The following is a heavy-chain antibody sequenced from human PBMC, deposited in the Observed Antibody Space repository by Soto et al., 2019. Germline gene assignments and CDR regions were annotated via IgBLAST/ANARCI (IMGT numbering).Heavy chain of an antibody. Sequence: GGSLRLSCAASGFSFSTYWMSWVRQAPGTGLEWVANIKQDGSETFYVDSLKGRFTISRDNAQNSLHLQMNSLRAEDTAVYYCARDRGSGFPGPDYWGVDLCGQGTRV. CDR1: GFSFSTYW. CDR3: ARDRGSGFPGPDYWGVDL. J-gene: IGHJ6*02. V-gene: IGHV3-7*04. D-gene: IGHD6-19*01. CDR2: IKQDGSET.